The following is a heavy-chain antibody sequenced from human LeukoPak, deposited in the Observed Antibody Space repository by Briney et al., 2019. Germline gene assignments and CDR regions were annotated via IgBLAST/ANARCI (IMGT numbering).Heavy chain of an antibody. CDR2: INWNGGST. Sequence: GGSLRLSCAASGFTVFNYWMSWVRQAPGKGLGWVSGINWNGGSTGYADSVKGRFTISRDNAKNSLYLQMNSLRAEDTALYYCARGGITIFGVVITPDYWGQGTLVTVSS. V-gene: IGHV3-20*04. CDR3: ARGGITIFGVVITPDY. CDR1: GFTVFNYW. D-gene: IGHD3-3*01. J-gene: IGHJ4*02.